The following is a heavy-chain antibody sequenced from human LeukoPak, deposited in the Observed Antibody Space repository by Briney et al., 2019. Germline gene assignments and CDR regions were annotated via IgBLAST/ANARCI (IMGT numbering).Heavy chain of an antibody. CDR3: ARDLCTNTICSFDY. CDR2: ISSSSSTM. Sequence: GGSLRLSCAASGFTFRSYSINWLRQATGKGLEGFSYISSSSSTMYYADSVKGRFTVSRDNAKNSLYLQMNSLRAEDTAVYYCARDLCTNTICSFDYWGQGTLVTVSS. CDR1: GFTFRSYS. V-gene: IGHV3-48*01. D-gene: IGHD2-2*01. J-gene: IGHJ4*02.